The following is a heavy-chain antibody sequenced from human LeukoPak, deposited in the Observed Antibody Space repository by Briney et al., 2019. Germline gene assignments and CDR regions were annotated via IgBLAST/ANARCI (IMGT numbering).Heavy chain of an antibody. CDR2: MYYSGST. D-gene: IGHD1-26*01. CDR1: GGSISSSNYY. CDR3: ARDSSGSYYSRHWGYYFDY. J-gene: IGHJ4*02. Sequence: SETLSLTCTVSGGSISSSNYYWGWIRQPPGKGLEWIGNMYYSGSTYYNPSLKSRVTISVDTSKNQFSLKLSSVTAADTAVYYCARDSSGSYYSRHWGYYFDYWGQGTLVTVSS. V-gene: IGHV4-39*07.